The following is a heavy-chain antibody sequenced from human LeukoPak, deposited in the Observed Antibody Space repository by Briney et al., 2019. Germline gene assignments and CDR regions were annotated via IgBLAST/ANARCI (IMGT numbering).Heavy chain of an antibody. CDR1: GFTFSSYD. Sequence: GGSLRLSCEASGFTFSSYDMHWVRQATGKGLEWVSAIGTAGDTYYPGSVKGRFTISRENAKNSLYLQMNSLRAGDTAVYYCARGLLWFGESPGAFDIWGQGTMVTVSS. V-gene: IGHV3-13*01. CDR2: IGTAGDT. D-gene: IGHD3-10*01. CDR3: ARGLLWFGESPGAFDI. J-gene: IGHJ3*02.